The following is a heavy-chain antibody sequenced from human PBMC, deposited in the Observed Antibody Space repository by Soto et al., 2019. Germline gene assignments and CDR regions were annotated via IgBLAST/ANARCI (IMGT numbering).Heavy chain of an antibody. CDR2: INPNSGGT. CDR3: AREGYYDSSGPASYGMDV. D-gene: IGHD3-22*01. J-gene: IGHJ6*02. V-gene: IGHV1-2*02. Sequence: ASVKVSCKASGYTFTGYYMLWVRQAPGQGLEWTGWINPNSGGTNYAQKFRGRVTMTRDTSISTAYMELSRLRSDDTAVYYCAREGYYDSSGPASYGMDVWGQGTTVTVSS. CDR1: GYTFTGYY.